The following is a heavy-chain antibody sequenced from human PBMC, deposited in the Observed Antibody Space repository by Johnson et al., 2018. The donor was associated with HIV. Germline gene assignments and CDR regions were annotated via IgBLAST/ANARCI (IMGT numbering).Heavy chain of an antibody. V-gene: IGHV3-15*01. D-gene: IGHD6-19*01. CDR1: GFTFSSYA. CDR3: SKSQVIAVAGTDDAFDF. CDR2: IKRKADGGAT. J-gene: IGHJ3*01. Sequence: MQLVESGGGVVQPGRSLRLSCAASGFTFSSYAMHWVRQAPGKGLEWVGRIKRKADGGATDYAAPVQGSFNISRDDSKNTVYLQLNSLRAEDTAIYYCSKSQVIAVAGTDDAFDFWGQGTMVTVSS.